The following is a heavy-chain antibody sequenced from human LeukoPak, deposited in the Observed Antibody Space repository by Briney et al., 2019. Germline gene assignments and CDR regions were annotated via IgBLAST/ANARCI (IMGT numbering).Heavy chain of an antibody. CDR3: ARLPARGIAAAGSDY. CDR2: IKQDGSEK. J-gene: IGHJ4*02. Sequence: PGGSLRLPCAASGFTFSSYWMSWVRQAPGKGLEWVANIKQDGSEKYYVDSVKGRFTISRDNAKNSLYLQMNSLRAEDTAVYYCARLPARGIAAAGSDYWGQGTLVTVSS. D-gene: IGHD6-13*01. V-gene: IGHV3-7*01. CDR1: GFTFSSYW.